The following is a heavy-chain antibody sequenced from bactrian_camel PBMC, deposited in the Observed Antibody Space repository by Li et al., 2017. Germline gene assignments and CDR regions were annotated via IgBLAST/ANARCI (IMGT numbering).Heavy chain of an antibody. V-gene: IGHV3S10*01. Sequence: VQLVESGGGLVQPGGSLRLSCAASEFDFNLYAMTWLRQAPGKEREAVARIDSDGRIGYRDYVKGRFTISKDNAKNTLYLQMNNLKPEDTAMYYCAADRTRPASYYGQSFTYWARGPRSPSP. CDR1: EFDFNLYA. D-gene: IGHD5*01. CDR2: IDSDGRI. J-gene: IGHJ4*01.